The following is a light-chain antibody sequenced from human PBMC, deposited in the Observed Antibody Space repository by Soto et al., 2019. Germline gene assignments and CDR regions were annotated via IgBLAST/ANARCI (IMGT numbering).Light chain of an antibody. CDR3: SLSYSGVVV. V-gene: IGLV7-46*01. CDR1: TGAVTSGHY. J-gene: IGLJ2*01. CDR2: DTG. Sequence: QTVVTQEPSLTVSPGGTVTLTCGSSTGAVTSGHYPYWYQQKPGQAPRTLIYDTGNKHSWTPVRFSGSLFGGKAALTLSGAQPEDEAHYHCSLSYSGVVVFGGGTKLTVL.